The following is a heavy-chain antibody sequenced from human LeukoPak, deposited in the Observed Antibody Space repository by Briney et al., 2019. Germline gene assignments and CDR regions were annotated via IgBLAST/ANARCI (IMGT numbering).Heavy chain of an antibody. D-gene: IGHD2/OR15-2a*01. J-gene: IGHJ6*02. CDR2: IYYSGST. CDR3: ARFSPYYYYGMDV. V-gene: IGHV4-59*01. Sequence: SETLSLTCAVYGGSFSGYYWSWIRQPPGKGLEWIGYIYYSGSTNYNPSLKSRVTISVDTSKNQFSLKLSSVTAADTAVYYCARFSPYYYYGMDVWGQGTTVTVSS. CDR1: GGSFSGYY.